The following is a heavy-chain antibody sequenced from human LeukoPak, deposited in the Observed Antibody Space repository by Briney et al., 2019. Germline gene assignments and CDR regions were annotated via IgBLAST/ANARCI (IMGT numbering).Heavy chain of an antibody. CDR2: IYHSGST. CDR1: GYSISSGYY. D-gene: IGHD6-13*01. Sequence: KASETLSLTCTVSGYSISSGYYWGWIRQPPGKGLEWIGSIYHSGSTYYNPSLKSRVTISVDTSKNQFSLKLSSVTAADTAAYYCARDPASSSWPIDYWGQGTLVTVSS. CDR3: ARDPASSSWPIDY. V-gene: IGHV4-38-2*02. J-gene: IGHJ4*02.